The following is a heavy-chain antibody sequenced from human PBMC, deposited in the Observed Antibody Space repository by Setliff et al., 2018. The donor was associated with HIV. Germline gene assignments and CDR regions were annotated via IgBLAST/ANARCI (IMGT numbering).Heavy chain of an antibody. CDR3: ARLCIAAAGTRSIPWYFDL. V-gene: IGHV4-59*08. CDR1: GGSISSYY. J-gene: IGHJ2*01. D-gene: IGHD6-13*01. Sequence: SETLSLTCTVSGGSISSYYWSWIRQPPGKGLELIGYIYYSGSTNYNPSLKSRVTISVDTSKNQFSLKLSSVTAADTAVYYCARLCIAAAGTRSIPWYFDLWGRGTLVTVSS. CDR2: IYYSGST.